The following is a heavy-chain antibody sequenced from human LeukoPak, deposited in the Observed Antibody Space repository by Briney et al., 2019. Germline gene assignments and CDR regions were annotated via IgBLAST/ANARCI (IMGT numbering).Heavy chain of an antibody. V-gene: IGHV4-31*03. CDR3: ARDHYYGSGRQNWFDP. CDR2: IYYSGST. Sequence: PSQTLSLTCTVSGGSISSGGYYWSWIRQHPGKGLEWIGYIYYSGSTYYNPPLKSRVTISVDTSKNQFSLKLSSVTAADTAVYYCARDHYYGSGRQNWFDPWGQGTLVTVSS. J-gene: IGHJ5*02. D-gene: IGHD3-10*01. CDR1: GGSISSGGYY.